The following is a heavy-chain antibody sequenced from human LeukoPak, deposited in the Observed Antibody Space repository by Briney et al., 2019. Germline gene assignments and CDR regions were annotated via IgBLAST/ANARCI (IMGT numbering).Heavy chain of an antibody. Sequence: ASVKVSCKVSGYTLTELSMHWVRQAPGKGLEWMGGFDPEDGETIYAQKFQGRVTMTEDTSTDTAYMELSSLRSEDTAVYYCATGGLVVYRGGGDRDDAFDIRGQGTMVTVSS. CDR2: FDPEDGET. J-gene: IGHJ3*02. CDR3: ATGGLVVYRGGGDRDDAFDI. D-gene: IGHD2-8*02. V-gene: IGHV1-24*01. CDR1: GYTLTELS.